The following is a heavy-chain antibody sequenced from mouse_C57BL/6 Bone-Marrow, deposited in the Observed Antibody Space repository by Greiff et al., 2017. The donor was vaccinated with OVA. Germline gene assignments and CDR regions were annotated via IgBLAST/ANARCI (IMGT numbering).Heavy chain of an antibody. CDR2: IDPSDSET. V-gene: IGHV1-52*01. J-gene: IGHJ1*03. CDR1: GYTFTSYW. D-gene: IGHD2-3*01. CDR3: ARGISYDGYPLWYLDV. Sequence: QVQLQQPGAELVRPGSSVKLSCKASGYTFTSYWMHWVKQRPIQGLEWIGNIDPSDSETHYNQKFKDKATLTVDKSSSTVYMQLSSLTSEDSAVYYCARGISYDGYPLWYLDVWGTGTTVTVSS.